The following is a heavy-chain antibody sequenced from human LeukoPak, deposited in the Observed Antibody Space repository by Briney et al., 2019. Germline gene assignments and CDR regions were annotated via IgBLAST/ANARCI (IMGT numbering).Heavy chain of an antibody. J-gene: IGHJ4*02. V-gene: IGHV1-69*05. CDR2: IIPIFGTA. D-gene: IGHD3-9*01. CDR1: GGTFNSYA. CDR3: AGGLHYDILTGFFDY. Sequence: ASVKVSCKASGGTFNSYAISWVRQAPGQGLEWMGRIIPIFGTANYAQKFQGRVTITTDESTSTAYMELSSLRSEDTAVYYCAGGLHYDILTGFFDYWGQGTLVTVSS.